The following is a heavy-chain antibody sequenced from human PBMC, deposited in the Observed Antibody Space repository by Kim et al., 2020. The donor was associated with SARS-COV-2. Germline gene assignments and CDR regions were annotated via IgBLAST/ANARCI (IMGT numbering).Heavy chain of an antibody. CDR3: ARHTPYYYGSGSTPGYFDL. D-gene: IGHD3-10*01. V-gene: IGHV4-39*01. J-gene: IGHJ2*01. Sequence: SRVTISVDTSKNQFSLKLSSVTAADTAVYYCARHTPYYYGSGSTPGYFDLWGRGTLVTVSS.